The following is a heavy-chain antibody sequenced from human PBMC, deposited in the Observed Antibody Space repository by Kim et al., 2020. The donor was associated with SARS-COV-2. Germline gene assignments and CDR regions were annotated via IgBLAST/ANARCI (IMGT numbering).Heavy chain of an antibody. D-gene: IGHD5-18*01. V-gene: IGHV4-59*01. CDR2: IYNSGST. Sequence: SETLSLTCTVSGGSISTYYWSWIRQPPGKGLEWIGYIYNSGSTNYNPSLKSRVTISVDPSKNQFSLKLSSVTAADTAVYYCARDSRYGGWFDPWGQGTLVTVSS. CDR3: ARDSRYGGWFDP. J-gene: IGHJ5*02. CDR1: GGSISTYY.